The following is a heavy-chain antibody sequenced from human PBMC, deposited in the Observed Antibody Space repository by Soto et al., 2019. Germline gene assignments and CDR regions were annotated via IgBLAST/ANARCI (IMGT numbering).Heavy chain of an antibody. V-gene: IGHV4-34*01. CDR3: AREIAAAGGINWFDP. CDR1: FGSFSVYY. D-gene: IGHD6-13*01. J-gene: IGHJ5*02. CDR2: INHSGST. Sequence: TCAVYFGSFSVYYLSWIRQPPGKGLEWIGEINHSGSTNYNPSLKSRVTISVDTSKNQFSLKLSSVTAADTAVYYCAREIAAAGGINWFDPWGQGTLVTVSS.